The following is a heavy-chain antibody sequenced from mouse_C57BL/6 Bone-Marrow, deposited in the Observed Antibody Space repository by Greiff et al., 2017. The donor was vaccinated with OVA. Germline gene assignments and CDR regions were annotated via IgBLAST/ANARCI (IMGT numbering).Heavy chain of an antibody. CDR3: ARANSSGYAMDY. J-gene: IGHJ4*01. CDR2: SRNKANDYTT. V-gene: IGHV7-1*01. Sequence: EVMLVESGGGLVQSGRSLRLSCATSGFTFSDFYMEWVRQAPGKGLEWIAASRNKANDYTTEYSASVKGRFIVSRDTSQSILYLQMNALRAEDTAIYYCARANSSGYAMDYWGQGTSVTVSS. D-gene: IGHD3-2*02. CDR1: GFTFSDFY.